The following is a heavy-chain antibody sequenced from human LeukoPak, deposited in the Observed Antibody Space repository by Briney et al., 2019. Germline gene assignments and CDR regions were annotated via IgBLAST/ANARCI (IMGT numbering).Heavy chain of an antibody. CDR2: IYYSGST. D-gene: IGHD3-3*01. CDR3: ARVGSYYDFWSGYRPIDAFDI. J-gene: IGHJ3*02. CDR1: GGSISSHY. V-gene: IGHV4-59*11. Sequence: PSETLSLTCTVSGGSISSHYWSWIRQPPGKGLEWIGYIYYSGSTNYNPSLKSRVTISVDTSKNQFSLKLSSVTAADTAVYYCARVGSYYDFWSGYRPIDAFDIWAKGQWSPSLQ.